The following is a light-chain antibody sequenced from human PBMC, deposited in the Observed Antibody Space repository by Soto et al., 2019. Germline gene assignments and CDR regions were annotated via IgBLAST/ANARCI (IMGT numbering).Light chain of an antibody. CDR2: DTS. V-gene: IGLV7-46*01. CDR1: TGAVTSGHY. Sequence: QAVVTQEPSLTASPGGTVTLTCGSSTGAVTSGHYPYWFQQKPGQAPRTLIYDTSNKHSWTPARFSGSLLGGKAALTLSGAQPEDEAEYYCLLSYSSARGVFGGGTKLTVL. CDR3: LLSYSSARGV. J-gene: IGLJ2*01.